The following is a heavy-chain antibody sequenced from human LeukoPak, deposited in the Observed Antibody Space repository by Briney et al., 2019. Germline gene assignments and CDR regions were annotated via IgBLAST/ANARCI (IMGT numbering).Heavy chain of an antibody. Sequence: SETLSLTCAVYGVSFSGYYWSWIRQPPGKGLEWIGEINHSGSTNYNPSPKSRVTISVDTSKNQFSLLLSSVTAANTAVYYCARGGGGYLTNNWFDPWGQGTLVTVSS. CDR3: ARGGGGYLTNNWFDP. CDR1: GVSFSGYY. CDR2: INHSGST. J-gene: IGHJ5*02. D-gene: IGHD1-1*01. V-gene: IGHV4-34*01.